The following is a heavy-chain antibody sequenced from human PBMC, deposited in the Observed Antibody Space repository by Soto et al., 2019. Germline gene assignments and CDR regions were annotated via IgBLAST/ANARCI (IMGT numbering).Heavy chain of an antibody. Sequence: QVQLVESGGGVVQPGRSLRLSCAASGFTFSSYAMHWVRQAPGKGLEWVAVISYSGSNKYYADSVKGRFNISRDNSKNTLYLQMNSLRAEDTAVYYCARGLGGRGNWCDPWVQGTLVTVSS. D-gene: IGHD3-10*01. CDR3: ARGLGGRGNWCDP. CDR1: GFTFSSYA. CDR2: ISYSGSNK. J-gene: IGHJ5*02. V-gene: IGHV3-30-3*01.